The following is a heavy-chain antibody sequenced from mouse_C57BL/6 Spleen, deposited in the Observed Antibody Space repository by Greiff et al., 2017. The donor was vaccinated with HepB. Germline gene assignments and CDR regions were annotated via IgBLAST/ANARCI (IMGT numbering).Heavy chain of an antibody. D-gene: IGHD3-3*01. CDR3: ARGGTLAWFAY. CDR2: INPSNGGT. J-gene: IGHJ3*01. CDR1: GYTFTSYW. Sequence: QVQLKESGTELVKPGASVKLSCKASGYTFTSYWMHWVKQRPGQGLEWIGNINPSNGGTNYNEKFKSKATLTVDKSSSTAYMQLSSLTSEDSAVYYCARGGTLAWFAYWGQGTLVTVSA. V-gene: IGHV1-53*01.